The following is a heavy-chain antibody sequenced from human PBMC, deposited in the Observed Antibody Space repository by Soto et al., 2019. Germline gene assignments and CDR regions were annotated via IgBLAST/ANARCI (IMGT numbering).Heavy chain of an antibody. D-gene: IGHD3-3*01. CDR1: GGSFSGYY. V-gene: IGHV4-34*01. CDR2: INHRGST. CDR3: ARRYYDSWSGQFYGMDV. Sequence: SETLSLTCAVYGGSFSGYYWSWIRQPPGKGLEWIGEINHRGSTNYNPSLKSRVTISVDTSKNQFSLKVSSVTAADTAVYYCARRYYDSWSGQFYGMDVWGQGTTVTVSS. J-gene: IGHJ6*02.